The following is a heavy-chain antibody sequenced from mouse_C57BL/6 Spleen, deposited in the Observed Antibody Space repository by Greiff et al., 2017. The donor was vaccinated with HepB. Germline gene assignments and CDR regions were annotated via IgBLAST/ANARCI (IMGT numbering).Heavy chain of an antibody. Sequence: EVQGVESGGGLVKPGGSLKLSCAASGFTFSSYAMSWVRQTPEKRLEWVATISDGGSYTYYPDNVKGRFTISRDNAKNNLYLQMSHLKSEDTAMYYCARDFITTVVENYYFDYWGQGTTLTVSS. V-gene: IGHV5-4*01. J-gene: IGHJ2*01. CDR2: ISDGGSYT. CDR3: ARDFITTVVENYYFDY. D-gene: IGHD1-1*01. CDR1: GFTFSSYA.